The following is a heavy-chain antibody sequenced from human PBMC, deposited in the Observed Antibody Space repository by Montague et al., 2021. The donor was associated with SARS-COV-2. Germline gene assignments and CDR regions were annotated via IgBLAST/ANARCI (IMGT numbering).Heavy chain of an antibody. D-gene: IGHD3-22*01. V-gene: IGHV4-4*02. CDR2: MYHIGGT. CDR3: ARGRQHINMVVVVVTGGESYFAF. J-gene: IGHJ4*02. Sequence: SETLSLTCAVSGGSISSSNWWSWIRQPPGTGLEWFGEMYHIGGTNSNPSLTSRVPISVVTSKNQFSLKVTSVTAADTAVYYCARGRQHINMVVVVVTGGESYFAFWGSGTIVAVSS. CDR1: GGSISSSNW.